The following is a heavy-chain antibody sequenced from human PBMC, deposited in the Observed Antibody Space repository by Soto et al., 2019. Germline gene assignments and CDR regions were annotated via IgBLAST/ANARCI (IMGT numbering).Heavy chain of an antibody. Sequence: GGSLRLSCAASGFTFSSYEMNWVRQAPGKGLEWVSYISSSGNTIYYADSVKGRFTISRDNAKNSLYLQMNSLRAEDTAVYYCARNGDWNYVYYYGMDVWGQGTTVTVSS. J-gene: IGHJ6*02. CDR1: GFTFSSYE. CDR3: ARNGDWNYVYYYGMDV. CDR2: ISSSGNTI. D-gene: IGHD1-7*01. V-gene: IGHV3-48*03.